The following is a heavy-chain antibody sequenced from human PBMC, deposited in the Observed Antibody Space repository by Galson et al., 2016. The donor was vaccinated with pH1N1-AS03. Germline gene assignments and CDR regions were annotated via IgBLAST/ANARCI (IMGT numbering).Heavy chain of an antibody. V-gene: IGHV3-74*01. J-gene: IGHJ4*01. Sequence: SLRLSCAASGFTFSTYWMHWVRQAPGKGLVWVSRINTDGDSTNYADSVKGRFTISRDNAKKTLYLRMNSLRVEDTAVYYCGGSGNVFDYWGRETLVTVSS. CDR2: INTDGDST. CDR1: GFTFSTYW. CDR3: GGSGNVFDY. D-gene: IGHD3-10*01.